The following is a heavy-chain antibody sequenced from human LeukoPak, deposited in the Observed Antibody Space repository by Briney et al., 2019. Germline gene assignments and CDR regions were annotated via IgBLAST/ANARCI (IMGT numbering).Heavy chain of an antibody. Sequence: SETLSLTCAVYGGSFSGYYWSWIRQPPGKGLEWIGEINHSGSTYYNPSLKSRVTISVDTSKNQFSLKLSSVTAADTAVYYCASAWGSYNPFDYWGQGTLVTVSS. CDR1: GGSFSGYY. CDR3: ASAWGSYNPFDY. J-gene: IGHJ4*02. CDR2: INHSGST. V-gene: IGHV4-34*09. D-gene: IGHD3-16*01.